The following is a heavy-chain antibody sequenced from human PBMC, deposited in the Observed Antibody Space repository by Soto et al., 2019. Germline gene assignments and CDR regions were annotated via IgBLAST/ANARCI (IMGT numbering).Heavy chain of an antibody. CDR3: TTDSSSWAYYYYYGMDV. V-gene: IGHV3-15*01. J-gene: IGHJ6*02. CDR2: IKIKTDDGTT. D-gene: IGHD2-2*01. Sequence: GGSLRLSCTVSGFTFSNAWMTWVRQAPGKGLEWVGRIKIKTDDGTTDYAAPVKGRFTISRDDSRNTLYLQMNSLKTEDTAVYYCTTDSSSWAYYYYYGMDVWGQGTTVTVSS. CDR1: GFTFSNAW.